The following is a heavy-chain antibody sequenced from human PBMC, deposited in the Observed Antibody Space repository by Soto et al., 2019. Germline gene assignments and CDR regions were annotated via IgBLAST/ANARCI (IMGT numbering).Heavy chain of an antibody. Sequence: QVQLLESGGGVVQPGRSLRLSCAASGFTFSSYGMHWVRQAPGKGLEWVAVIWYDGSNKYYADSVKGRFTISRDNSKNTLYLQMNSLRAEDTAVYYCARAVTTHGQNDAFDIWGQGTMVTVSS. CDR3: ARAVTTHGQNDAFDI. D-gene: IGHD4-17*01. CDR2: IWYDGSNK. J-gene: IGHJ3*02. CDR1: GFTFSSYG. V-gene: IGHV3-33*01.